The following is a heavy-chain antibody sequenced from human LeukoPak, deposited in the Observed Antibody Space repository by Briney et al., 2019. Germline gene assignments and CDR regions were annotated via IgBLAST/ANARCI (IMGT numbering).Heavy chain of an antibody. V-gene: IGHV4-61*02. CDR2: IYTSGTT. Sequence: SETLSLTXTVSGDSISSDSYYWSWIRQPAGKGLEWIGRIYTSGTTNYNPSLKSRVTISVDTSKNQFSLKLTSVTAADTAVYYCTRGHSGTYYVEFDTWGQGTLVTVSS. J-gene: IGHJ5*02. CDR3: TRGHSGTYYVEFDT. CDR1: GDSISSDSYY. D-gene: IGHD1-26*01.